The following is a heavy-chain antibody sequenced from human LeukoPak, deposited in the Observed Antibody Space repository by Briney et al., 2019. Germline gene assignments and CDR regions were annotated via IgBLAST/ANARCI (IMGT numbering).Heavy chain of an antibody. CDR3: ARDNMGFDY. Sequence: PGGSLRLSCSASGFTFTTYGMNWVRQAPGKGLEWVSYITSSSSIYYADSVKGRFTISRDNAKNSLYLQMNSLRAEDTAVYYCARDNMGFDYWGQGTLVTVYS. V-gene: IGHV3-48*01. J-gene: IGHJ4*02. CDR2: ITSSSSI. D-gene: IGHD2/OR15-2a*01. CDR1: GFTFTTYG.